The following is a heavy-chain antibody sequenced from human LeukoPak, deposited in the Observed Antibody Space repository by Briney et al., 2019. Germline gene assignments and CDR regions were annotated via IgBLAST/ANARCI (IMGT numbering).Heavy chain of an antibody. CDR2: IKEDGSEK. CDR1: GFTFSRYW. D-gene: IGHD1-26*01. V-gene: IGHV3-7*05. CDR3: AKDQRHVVGATGAVDYFDY. Sequence: GGSLRLSCAASGFTFSRYWMSWVRQAPGKGLEYVANIKEDGSEKYYVDSVKGRFTISRDNSKNTLYLQMNSLRAEDTAVYYCAKDQRHVVGATGAVDYFDYWGQGTLVTVSS. J-gene: IGHJ4*02.